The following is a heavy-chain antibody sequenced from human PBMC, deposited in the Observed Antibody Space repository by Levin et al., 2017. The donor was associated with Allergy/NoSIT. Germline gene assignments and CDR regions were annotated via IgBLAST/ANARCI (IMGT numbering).Heavy chain of an antibody. J-gene: IGHJ6*02. Sequence: GGSLRLSCKASGYTFTSYAMHWVRQAPGQRLEWMGWINAGNGNTKYSQKFQGRVTITRDTSASTAYMELSSLRSEDTAVYYCARVLYDSSGYQARYYYYYDGMDVWGQGTTVTVSS. D-gene: IGHD3-22*01. CDR3: ARVLYDSSGYQARYYYYYDGMDV. CDR1: GYTFTSYA. V-gene: IGHV1-3*01. CDR2: INAGNGNT.